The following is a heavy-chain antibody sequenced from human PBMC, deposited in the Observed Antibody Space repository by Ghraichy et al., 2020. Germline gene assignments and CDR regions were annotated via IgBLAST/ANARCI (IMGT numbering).Heavy chain of an antibody. CDR1: GGSISSYY. D-gene: IGHD3-10*01. J-gene: IGHJ2*01. CDR2: IYYSGST. Sequence: SETLSLTCTVSGGSISSYYWSWIRQPPGKGLEWIGYIYYSGSTNNNPSLKSRVTISVDTSKNQFSLKLSSGTAADTAVYYCARCRNNWLGEAGYFDLWGRGTLVTVSS. CDR3: ARCRNNWLGEAGYFDL. V-gene: IGHV4-59*01.